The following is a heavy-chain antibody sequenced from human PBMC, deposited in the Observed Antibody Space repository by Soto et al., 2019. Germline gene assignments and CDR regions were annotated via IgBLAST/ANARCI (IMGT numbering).Heavy chain of an antibody. CDR1: GYSFTNYW. CDR3: ARVMQQLDRTYYYFYGMDV. D-gene: IGHD6-13*01. Sequence: GESLKISCKGSGYSFTNYWIGWVRQMPGKGPEWMGIIYPGDSDTRYSPSFQGQVTISADKSISTAYLQWSSLKASDTTMYYCARVMQQLDRTYYYFYGMDVWGQGTTVTVSS. V-gene: IGHV5-51*01. J-gene: IGHJ6*02. CDR2: IYPGDSDT.